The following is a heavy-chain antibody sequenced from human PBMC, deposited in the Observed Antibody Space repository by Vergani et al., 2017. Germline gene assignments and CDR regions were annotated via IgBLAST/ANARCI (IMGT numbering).Heavy chain of an antibody. CDR3: TRGPTYYYNSSGYYAAGDY. V-gene: IGHV3-49*04. CDR2: IRSKAYGGTT. CDR1: GFTFGDYA. J-gene: IGHJ4*02. Sequence: EVQLVESGGGLVQPGRSLRLSCTASGFTFGDYAISWVRQAPGKGLEWVGFIRSKAYGGTTEYAASVKGRFTISRDDSKSIAYLQMNSLKTEDTAVYYCTRGPTYYYNSSGYYAAGDYWGQGTLVTVSS. D-gene: IGHD3-22*01.